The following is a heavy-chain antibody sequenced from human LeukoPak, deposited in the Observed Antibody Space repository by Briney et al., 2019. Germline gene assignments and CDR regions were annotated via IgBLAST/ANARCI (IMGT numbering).Heavy chain of an antibody. D-gene: IGHD1-26*01. CDR2: IYYSGST. Sequence: PSETLSLTCTVSGGSVSSGSYYWTWVRQPPGKGLEWIGYIYYSGSTNYNPSLKSRVTISVDTSKNQFSLKLSSVTAADTAVYYCARGLGRRGSYFDYWGQGTLVTVSS. CDR1: GGSVSSGSYY. CDR3: ARGLGRRGSYFDY. V-gene: IGHV4-61*01. J-gene: IGHJ4*02.